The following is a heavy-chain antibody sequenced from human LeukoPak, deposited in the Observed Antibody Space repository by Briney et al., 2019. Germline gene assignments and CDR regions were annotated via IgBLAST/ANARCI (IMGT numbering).Heavy chain of an antibody. CDR2: IYCSGST. CDR1: GGSISSYY. J-gene: IGHJ5*02. CDR3: AREGTSVTHLNWFDP. Sequence: SETLSLICTVSGGSISSYYWSWIRQPPGKGLEWIGHIYCSGSTNYNPSLKSRVTLSVDTSKNQFSLKLSSVTAADTAVYYCAREGTSVTHLNWFDPWGQGTLVTVSS. D-gene: IGHD2-2*01. V-gene: IGHV4-59*01.